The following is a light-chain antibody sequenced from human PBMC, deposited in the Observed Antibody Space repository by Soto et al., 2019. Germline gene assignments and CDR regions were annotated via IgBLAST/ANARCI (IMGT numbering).Light chain of an antibody. J-gene: IGLJ1*01. CDR1: SSDVGGYNS. CDR3: SSYAGSNNYV. V-gene: IGLV2-8*01. CDR2: EVS. Sequence: QSALTQTPSASGSPRQSVTISCTGTSSDVGGYNSVSWYQHHPGKAPKLMIYEVSERPSGVPDRFSGSKSANTASLTVSGLQAEDEADYYCSSYAGSNNYVFGPGTKLTVL.